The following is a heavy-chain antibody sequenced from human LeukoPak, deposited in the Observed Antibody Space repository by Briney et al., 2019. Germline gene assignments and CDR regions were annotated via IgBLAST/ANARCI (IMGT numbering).Heavy chain of an antibody. CDR3: AKDLIFVDP. CDR2: ISSGGIST. V-gene: IGHV3-23*01. Sequence: GGSLRLSCAASGFTFASYAMSWVRQAPGKGLEWVSAISSGGISTYYPHSVKGRFTISRDNSKNTLYLQMTSLRAEDTAVYYCAKDLIFVDPWGQGTLVTVSS. CDR1: GFTFASYA. J-gene: IGHJ5*02.